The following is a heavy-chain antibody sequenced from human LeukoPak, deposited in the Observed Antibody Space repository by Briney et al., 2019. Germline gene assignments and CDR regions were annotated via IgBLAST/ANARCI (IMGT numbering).Heavy chain of an antibody. V-gene: IGHV1-69*05. CDR2: IIPIFGTA. Sequence: SVKVSCKASGGTFSSYAISWVRQAPGQGLEWMGRIIPIFGTANYAQKFQGRVTITTDESTSTAYMELSSLRSEDTAVYYCARGSRRFGELLGSWGQGTLVPVSS. J-gene: IGHJ5*02. D-gene: IGHD3-10*01. CDR1: GGTFSSYA. CDR3: ARGSRRFGELLGS.